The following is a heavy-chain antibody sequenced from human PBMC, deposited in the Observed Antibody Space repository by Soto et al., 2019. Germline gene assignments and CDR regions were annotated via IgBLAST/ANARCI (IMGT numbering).Heavy chain of an antibody. CDR3: AREGGIAVAGTSGDY. CDR1: GFTFSSYT. D-gene: IGHD6-19*01. CDR2: ISSSSSTI. Sequence: DVQLVESGGGLVQPGGSLRLSCAASGFTFSSYTMNWVRQAPGKGLEWVSYISSSSSTIYYADSVKGRFTISRDNAKNSLYLQMNSLTDEDTAVYYCAREGGIAVAGTSGDYWGQGTLVTVSS. V-gene: IGHV3-48*02. J-gene: IGHJ4*02.